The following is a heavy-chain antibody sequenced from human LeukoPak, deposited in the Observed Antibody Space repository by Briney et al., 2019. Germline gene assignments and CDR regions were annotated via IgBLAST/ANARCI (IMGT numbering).Heavy chain of an antibody. CDR2: INPNSGGT. V-gene: IGHV1-2*02. CDR3: AKAVAINWFDP. Sequence: ASVKVSCKASGYTFTSYAMNWVRQAPGQGLEWMGWINPNSGGTNYAQKFQGRVTMTRDTSISTAYMELSRLRSDDTAVYYCAKAVAINWFDPWGQGTLVTVSS. J-gene: IGHJ5*02. CDR1: GYTFTSYA. D-gene: IGHD6-19*01.